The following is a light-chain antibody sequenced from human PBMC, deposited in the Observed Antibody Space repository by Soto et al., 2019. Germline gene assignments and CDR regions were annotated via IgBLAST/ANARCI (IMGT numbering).Light chain of an antibody. CDR1: SSNIGAGYD. CDR2: GNS. CDR3: QSYDSSLSGPWV. J-gene: IGLJ3*02. Sequence: QLVLTQPPSVSGAPGQRVTISCTGSSSNIGAGYDVHWYQQLPGTAPKLLIYGNSNRPSGVPDRFSGSKSGTSASLAITGLQAEYEADYYCQSYDSSLSGPWVFGGGTKLTVL. V-gene: IGLV1-40*01.